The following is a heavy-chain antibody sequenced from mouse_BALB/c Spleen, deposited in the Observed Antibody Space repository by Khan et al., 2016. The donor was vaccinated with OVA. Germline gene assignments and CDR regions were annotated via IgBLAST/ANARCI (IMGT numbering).Heavy chain of an antibody. V-gene: IGHV3-2*02. CDR3: ARRNYCGYYFDY. Sequence: VQLKESGPGLEKPSQSLSLTCTVTGYSITSGYAWNWIRQFPGNKLEWMGYISYSGGTSYNPSLKSRISITRDTSTNQYFLQLNSVTTEDTATYFCARRNYCGYYFDYWGQGTPLTVSS. CDR1: GYSITSGYA. D-gene: IGHD1-1*01. J-gene: IGHJ2*01. CDR2: ISYSGGT.